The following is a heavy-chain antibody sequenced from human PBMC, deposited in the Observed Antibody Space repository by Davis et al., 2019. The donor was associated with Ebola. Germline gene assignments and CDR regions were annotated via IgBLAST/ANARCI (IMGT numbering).Heavy chain of an antibody. CDR1: GYTFTSYY. D-gene: IGHD4-17*01. CDR3: ARESTTVTTGWFDP. Sequence: ASVKVSCKASGYTFTSYYMHWVRQAPGQGLEWMGIINPSGGSTSYAQKFQGRVTMTTDTSTSTAYMELRSLRSDDTAVYYCARESTTVTTGWFDPWGQGTLVTVSS. J-gene: IGHJ5*02. V-gene: IGHV1-46*01. CDR2: INPSGGST.